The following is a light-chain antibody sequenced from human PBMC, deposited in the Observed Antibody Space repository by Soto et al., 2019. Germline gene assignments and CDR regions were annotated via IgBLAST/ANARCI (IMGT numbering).Light chain of an antibody. V-gene: IGLV2-11*01. J-gene: IGLJ3*02. CDR2: DVS. CDR1: SSDVGGYNF. CDR3: CSYAGSYTLV. Sequence: QSALTQPRSVSGSPGQSVTISCTGTSSDVGGYNFVSWYQHHPGKAPKLMIYDVSKRPSGVPDRFSGSKSGSTASLTISGLQDEDEADYYCCSYAGSYTLVFGGGTKVTVL.